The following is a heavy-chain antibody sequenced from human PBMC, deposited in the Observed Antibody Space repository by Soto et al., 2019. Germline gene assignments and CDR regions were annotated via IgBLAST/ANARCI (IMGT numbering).Heavy chain of an antibody. Sequence: SETLSLTCTVSGGSISSSSYYWGWIRQPPGKGLGWIGSIYYSGSTYYNPSLKSRVTISVDTSKNQFSLKLSSVTAADTAVYYCATGRNWFDPWGQGTLVTVSS. CDR1: GGSISSSSYY. J-gene: IGHJ5*02. CDR2: IYYSGST. CDR3: ATGRNWFDP. V-gene: IGHV4-39*01.